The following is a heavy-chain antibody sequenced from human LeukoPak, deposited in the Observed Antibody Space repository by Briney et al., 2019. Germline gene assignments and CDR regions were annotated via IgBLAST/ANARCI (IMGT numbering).Heavy chain of an antibody. J-gene: IGHJ6*03. V-gene: IGHV4-59*01. CDR1: GGSISTYC. CDR3: ARDGLWFGENYMDV. CDR2: INYSGST. Sequence: SETLSLTCTVSGGSISTYCWTWVRQPPGKGLEWIGYINYSGSTNYNPSLKSRVTISVDTSKNQFSLKLSSVTAADTAVYYCARDGLWFGENYMDVWGKGTTVTVSS. D-gene: IGHD3-10*01.